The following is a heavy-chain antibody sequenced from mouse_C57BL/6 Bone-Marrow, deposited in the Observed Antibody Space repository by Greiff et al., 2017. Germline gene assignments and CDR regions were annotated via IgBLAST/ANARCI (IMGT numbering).Heavy chain of an antibody. CDR1: GYTFTSYW. CDR3: ARYPTYYYGSGPLAY. D-gene: IGHD1-1*01. V-gene: IGHV1-64*01. Sequence: QVQLQQPGAELVKPGASVKLSCKASGYTFTSYWMHWVKQRPGQGLEWIGMIHPNSGSTNYNEKFKSKATLTVDKSSSTAYMQLSSLTSEDSAVYYCARYPTYYYGSGPLAYWGQGTLVTVSA. J-gene: IGHJ3*01. CDR2: IHPNSGST.